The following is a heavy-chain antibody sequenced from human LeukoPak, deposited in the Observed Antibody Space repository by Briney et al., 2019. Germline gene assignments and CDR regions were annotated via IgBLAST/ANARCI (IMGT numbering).Heavy chain of an antibody. V-gene: IGHV4-59*08. CDR3: ARPVKGYIDSYHYMDV. CDR2: ISDSGST. CDR1: GGSISSYY. J-gene: IGHJ6*03. Sequence: PSETLSLTCTVSGGSISSYYWSWIRQPPGKGLEWIGYISDSGSTNYNPSLKGRVTIFADTSKNQFSLRLSSVTAADTAVYFCARPVKGYIDSYHYMDVWGKGTTVTVFS. D-gene: IGHD5-18*01.